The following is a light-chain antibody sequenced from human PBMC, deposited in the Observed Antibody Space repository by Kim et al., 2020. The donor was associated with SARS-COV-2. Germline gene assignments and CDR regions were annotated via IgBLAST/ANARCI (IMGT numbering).Light chain of an antibody. CDR1: QSISSW. CDR2: KAS. CDR3: QHYNSYPWT. V-gene: IGKV1-5*03. Sequence: DIQVTQSPSTLSASVGDRVTLTCRASQSISSWLAWYQQKPGKAPKLLISKASTLETGVPSRFSGTGSGTEFTLTISSLQPDDFATYYCQHYNSYPWTFGQGTKVDIK. J-gene: IGKJ1*01.